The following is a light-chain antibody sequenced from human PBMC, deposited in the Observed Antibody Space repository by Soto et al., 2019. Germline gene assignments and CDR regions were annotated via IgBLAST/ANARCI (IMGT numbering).Light chain of an antibody. V-gene: IGLV1-51*01. CDR3: GTWDSSLSGGLVV. J-gene: IGLJ7*01. Sequence: QSVLTQPPSVSAAPGQTVTISCSGASSNIGNNYVSWYQHLPGTAPKLLIYDNNKRPSGIPDRFSGSKSGTSATLGITGLQTGDEADYYCGTWDSSLSGGLVVFGGGTQLTVL. CDR1: SSNIGNNY. CDR2: DNN.